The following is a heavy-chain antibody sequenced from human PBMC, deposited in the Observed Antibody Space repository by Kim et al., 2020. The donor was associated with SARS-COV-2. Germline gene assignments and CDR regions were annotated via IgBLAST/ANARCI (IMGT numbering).Heavy chain of an antibody. D-gene: IGHD2-15*01. CDR3: AKDRGHCSGGSCYSLDY. CDR1: EFTFSSYG. CDR2: ISYDGSDK. Sequence: GGSLRLSCAASEFTFSSYGMHWVRQAPGKGLEWVAVISYDGSDKYYADSVKGRFTVSRDNSKNTVYLQMNSLRAEDTAVYYCAKDRGHCSGGSCYSLDYWGQGTLVIVSS. V-gene: IGHV3-30*18. J-gene: IGHJ4*02.